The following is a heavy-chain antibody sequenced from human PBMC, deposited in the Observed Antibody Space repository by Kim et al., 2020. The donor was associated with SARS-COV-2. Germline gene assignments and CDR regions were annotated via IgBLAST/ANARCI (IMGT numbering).Heavy chain of an antibody. V-gene: IGHV3-23*01. CDR2: ISGSGGST. CDR3: AKPDVLRYFDWTRKPFDY. J-gene: IGHJ4*02. CDR1: GFTFSSYA. Sequence: GGSLRLSCAASGFTFSSYAMSWVRQAPGKGLEWVSAISGSGGSTYYADSVKGRFTISRDNSKNTLYLQMNSLRAEDTAVYYCAKPDVLRYFDWTRKPFDYWGQGTLVTVSS. D-gene: IGHD3-9*01.